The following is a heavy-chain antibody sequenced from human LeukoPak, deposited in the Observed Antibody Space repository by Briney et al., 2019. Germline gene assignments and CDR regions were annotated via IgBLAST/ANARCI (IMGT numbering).Heavy chain of an antibody. CDR3: ARERRGYCSGGSCYGLDY. CDR2: ISSSSSYI. D-gene: IGHD2-15*01. J-gene: IGHJ4*02. CDR1: GFTFSSYS. V-gene: IGHV3-21*01. Sequence: PGGSLRLSCAASGFTFSSYSMNWVRQAPGKGLEWVSSISSSSSYIYYADSVKGRFTISRDNAKNSLYLQMNSLRAEDTAVYYCARERRGYCSGGSCYGLDYWGQGTLVTVSS.